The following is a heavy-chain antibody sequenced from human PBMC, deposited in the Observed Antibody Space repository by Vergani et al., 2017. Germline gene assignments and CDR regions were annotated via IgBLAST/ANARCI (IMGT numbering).Heavy chain of an antibody. D-gene: IGHD3-3*01. Sequence: EVQLLESGGGLVQPGGSLRLSCEASGFTFSSYAMSWVRQAPGKGLEWVSAISGSGGSTYYADSVKGRFTISRDNSKNTLYLQMNSLRAEDTAVYYCAKPDYDFWSGYSGGDFDYWGQGTLVTVSS. J-gene: IGHJ4*02. CDR2: ISGSGGST. CDR1: GFTFSSYA. V-gene: IGHV3-23*01. CDR3: AKPDYDFWSGYSGGDFDY.